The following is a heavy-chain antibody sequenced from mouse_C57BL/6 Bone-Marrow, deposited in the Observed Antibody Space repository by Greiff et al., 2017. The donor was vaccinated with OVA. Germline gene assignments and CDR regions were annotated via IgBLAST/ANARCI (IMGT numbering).Heavy chain of an antibody. J-gene: IGHJ1*03. CDR3: AMMPITTVPYWYFDV. CDR1: GYTFTSYW. D-gene: IGHD1-1*01. Sequence: VQLQQPGAELVRPGPSVKLSCKASGYTFTSYWMHWVKQRPGQGLEWIGVIDPSDSYTNYNQKFKGKATLTVDTSSSTAYMQLSSLTSEDSAVYYCAMMPITTVPYWYFDVWGTGTTVTVSS. CDR2: IDPSDSYT. V-gene: IGHV1-59*01.